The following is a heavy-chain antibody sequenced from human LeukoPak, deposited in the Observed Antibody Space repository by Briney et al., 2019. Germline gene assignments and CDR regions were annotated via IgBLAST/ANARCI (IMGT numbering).Heavy chain of an antibody. CDR3: ARVGLHGSSWYGPITDY. V-gene: IGHV4-4*07. J-gene: IGHJ4*02. Sequence: SETLSLTCTVSGGSISSYYWSWIRQPAGKGLEWIGRIYTSGSTNYNPSLKSRVTMSVDTSKNQFSLKLSSVTAADTAVYYWARVGLHGSSWYGPITDYWGQGTLVTVSS. CDR2: IYTSGST. D-gene: IGHD6-13*01. CDR1: GGSISSYY.